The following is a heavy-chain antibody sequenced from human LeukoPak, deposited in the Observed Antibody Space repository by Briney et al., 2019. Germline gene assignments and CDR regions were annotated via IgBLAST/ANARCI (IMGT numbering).Heavy chain of an antibody. V-gene: IGHV3-30*18. CDR2: ISYDGSNK. J-gene: IGHJ4*02. Sequence: GGSLRLSCAASGFTFSSYGMHWVRQAPGKGLEWVAVISYDGSNKYYADSVKGRFTISRDNSKNTLYLQMNSLRAEDTAVYYCAKGGVEMATIWGFDYWGQGTLVTVSS. CDR3: AKGGVEMATIWGFDY. CDR1: GFTFSSYG. D-gene: IGHD5-24*01.